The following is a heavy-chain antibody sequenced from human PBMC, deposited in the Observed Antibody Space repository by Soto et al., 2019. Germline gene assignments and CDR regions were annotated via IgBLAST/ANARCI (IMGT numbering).Heavy chain of an antibody. Sequence: SETLSLTCAVYGGSFSGYYWSWIRQPPGKGLEWIGEINHSGSTNYNPSLKSRVTISVDTSKNQFSLKLSPVTAADTAVYYCARILIVGATVVWYFDYWGQGTLVTVSS. CDR3: ARILIVGATVVWYFDY. J-gene: IGHJ4*02. CDR1: GGSFSGYY. CDR2: INHSGST. D-gene: IGHD1-26*01. V-gene: IGHV4-34*01.